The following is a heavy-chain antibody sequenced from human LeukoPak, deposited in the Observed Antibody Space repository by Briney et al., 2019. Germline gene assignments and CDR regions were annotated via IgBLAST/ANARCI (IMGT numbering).Heavy chain of an antibody. CDR2: IWFDGKTT. Sequence: GGSLRLSCAASGFTFSTHAMHWVRQAPAKGLEWVAMIWFDGKTTYYVNSVKGRFTISRDNSKNTVDLRMNSLRAEDTAVYYCTRDPPSSGWSFDYWGQGTLVTVSS. CDR1: GFTFSTHA. D-gene: IGHD6-19*01. CDR3: TRDPPSSGWSFDY. V-gene: IGHV3-33*01. J-gene: IGHJ4*02.